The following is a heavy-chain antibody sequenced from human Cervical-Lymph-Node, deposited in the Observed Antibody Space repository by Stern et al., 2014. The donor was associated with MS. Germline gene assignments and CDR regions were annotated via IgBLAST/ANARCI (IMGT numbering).Heavy chain of an antibody. CDR2: MNPNSGNT. Sequence: VKLVESGAEVKKPGASVKVSCKASGYTFTSYEINWVRQATGHGLEWMGWMNPNSGNTGYAQNFQGRVTMTRNTSISTAYMELSSLRSEDTAVYYCARCRPGELFPDYWGQGTLVTVSS. CDR1: GYTFTSYE. J-gene: IGHJ4*02. V-gene: IGHV1-8*01. D-gene: IGHD3-10*01. CDR3: ARCRPGELFPDY.